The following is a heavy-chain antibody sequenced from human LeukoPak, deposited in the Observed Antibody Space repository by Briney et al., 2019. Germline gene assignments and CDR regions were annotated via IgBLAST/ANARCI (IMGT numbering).Heavy chain of an antibody. Sequence: GASVKVSCKASGGTFSSYAISWVRQAPGQGLEWMGRTIPILGIANYAQKFQGRVTITADKSTSTAYMELSSLRSEDTAVYYCASLYGGNGDYWGQGTLVTVSS. J-gene: IGHJ4*02. V-gene: IGHV1-69*04. CDR3: ASLYGGNGDY. CDR1: GGTFSSYA. D-gene: IGHD4-17*01. CDR2: TIPILGIA.